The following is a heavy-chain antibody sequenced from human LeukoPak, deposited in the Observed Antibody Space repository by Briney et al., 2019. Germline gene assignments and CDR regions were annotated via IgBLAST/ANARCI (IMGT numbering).Heavy chain of an antibody. CDR1: GFNFIDYN. J-gene: IGHJ4*02. CDR2: ISSRGTSM. D-gene: IGHD2-8*02. CDR3: VRGSGGYAPLDFDS. Sequence: GGSLRLSCAGSGFNFIDYNMNWVRQAPGKGLEWISYISSRGTSMYYADSVKGRFTISRDNPKKSLYLQMNSLRAEDTAVYYCVRGSGGYAPLDFDSWGQGTLVTVSS. V-gene: IGHV3-48*04.